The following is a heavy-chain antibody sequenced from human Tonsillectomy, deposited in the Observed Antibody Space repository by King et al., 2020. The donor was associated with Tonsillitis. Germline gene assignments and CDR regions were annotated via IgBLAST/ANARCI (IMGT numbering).Heavy chain of an antibody. CDR2: IYTSGST. V-gene: IGHV4-4*07. D-gene: IGHD6-6*01. CDR1: GGSISGDY. Sequence: QLQESGPGLVKPSETLSLTCSVSGGSISGDYWSWIRQPPGKGLEWIGRIYTSGSTNFNPSLKSRVTMSLDTSKNQFSLKLSSVTAADTAVYYCARDWMTSSTRLFDYWGQGTLVTVSS. J-gene: IGHJ4*02. CDR3: ARDWMTSSTRLFDY.